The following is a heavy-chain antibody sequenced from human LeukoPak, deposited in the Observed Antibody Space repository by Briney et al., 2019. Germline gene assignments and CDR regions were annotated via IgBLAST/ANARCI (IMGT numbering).Heavy chain of an antibody. Sequence: SETLCLTCAVSGGSISSGGYSWSWIRQPPGKGLEWIGYIYHSGSTNYNPSLKSRVSMSADTSKNQFSLRLSSVTAADTAVYYCASSPYCTNGLCYQRNWFDPWGRGTLVTVSS. CDR1: GGSISSGGYS. V-gene: IGHV4-30-2*01. CDR3: ASSPYCTNGLCYQRNWFDP. J-gene: IGHJ5*02. CDR2: IYHSGST. D-gene: IGHD2-8*01.